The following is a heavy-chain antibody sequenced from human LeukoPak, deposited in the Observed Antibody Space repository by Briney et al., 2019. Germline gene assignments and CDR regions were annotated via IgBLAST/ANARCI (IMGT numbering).Heavy chain of an antibody. CDR1: GGRLRRYG. J-gene: IGHJ4*02. Sequence: GSVKVCCKGSGGRLRRYGIKWVREASGEGVECMGSISPNSRNTGYAQNFQRRVTMTTDTSISTAYIELTSLRSEDTAVYYCVRRAPNCGFDYSGQGTLVTVSS. CDR2: ISPNSRNT. CDR3: VRRAPNCGFDY. D-gene: IGHD7-27*01. V-gene: IGHV1-8*01.